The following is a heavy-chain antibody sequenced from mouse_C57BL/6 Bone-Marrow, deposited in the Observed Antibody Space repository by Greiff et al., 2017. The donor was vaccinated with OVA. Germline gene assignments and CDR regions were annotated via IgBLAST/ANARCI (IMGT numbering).Heavy chain of an antibody. CDR3: ARIYYDYSYYAMDY. Sequence: DVQLQESGGGLVKPGGSLKLSCAASGFTFSDYGMHWVRQAPEKGLEWVAYISSGSSTIYYADTVKGRFTISRDNAKNTLFLQMTSLRSEDTAMYYCARIYYDYSYYAMDYWGQGTSVTVSS. J-gene: IGHJ4*01. CDR1: GFTFSDYG. V-gene: IGHV5-17*01. CDR2: ISSGSSTI. D-gene: IGHD2-4*01.